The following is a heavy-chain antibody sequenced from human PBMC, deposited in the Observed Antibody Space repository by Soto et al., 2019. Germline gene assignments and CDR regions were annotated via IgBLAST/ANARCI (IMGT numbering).Heavy chain of an antibody. CDR3: ARDRFRSASSCYFT. Sequence: EVQLLESGGDLIHTGGSLRLSCAGSGFSFSSYALAWVRQAPGKGLEWVSSISGNAATTSYAESVKGRFAISRDNSKSTLYLQMNSLRVEDTAVYYCARDRFRSASSCYFTWGQGTLVTVSS. D-gene: IGHD2-2*01. V-gene: IGHV3-23*01. CDR1: GFSFSSYA. CDR2: ISGNAATT. J-gene: IGHJ5*02.